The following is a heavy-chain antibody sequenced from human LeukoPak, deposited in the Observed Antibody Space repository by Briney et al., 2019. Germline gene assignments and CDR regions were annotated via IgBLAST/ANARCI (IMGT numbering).Heavy chain of an antibody. Sequence: PSETLSLTCTVSGGSISSYYWSWIRQPPGKGLEWIGYIYYSGSTNYNPSLKSRVTISVDTSKNQFSLKLSSVTAADTAVYYCARSPTEQLWFRFDYWGQGTLVTVSS. V-gene: IGHV4-59*01. CDR1: GGSISSYY. CDR3: ARSPTEQLWFRFDY. CDR2: IYYSGST. J-gene: IGHJ4*02. D-gene: IGHD5-18*01.